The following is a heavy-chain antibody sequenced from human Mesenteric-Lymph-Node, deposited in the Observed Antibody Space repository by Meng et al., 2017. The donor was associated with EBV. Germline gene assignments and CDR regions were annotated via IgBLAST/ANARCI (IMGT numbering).Heavy chain of an antibody. CDR2: INHSGST. J-gene: IGHJ5*02. Sequence: QVQLQQWGGGLLTPSESLALTGAVYGGSFSGYYWSWIRQPPGKGLEWIGEINHSGSTNYNPSLKSRVTISVDTSKNQFSLKLSSVTAADTAVYYCARDHRGSPGLDPWGQGTLVTVSS. V-gene: IGHV4-34*01. D-gene: IGHD1-26*01. CDR1: GGSFSGYY. CDR3: ARDHRGSPGLDP.